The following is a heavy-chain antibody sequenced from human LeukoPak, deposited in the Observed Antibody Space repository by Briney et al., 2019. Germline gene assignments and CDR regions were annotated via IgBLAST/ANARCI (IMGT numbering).Heavy chain of an antibody. CDR3: ATERSRGLAL. CDR2: MYTSGSA. J-gene: IGHJ5*02. CDR1: GDSTSGYY. V-gene: IGHV4-4*07. D-gene: IGHD2-2*01. Sequence: SETLSLTCTVPGDSTSGYYWSWIRQPAGKGLEWIGRMYTSGSANYNPSLKSRVTMSLDTSKKLFSLQMSSVTAADTAIYYCATERSRGLALWGQGALVIVSS.